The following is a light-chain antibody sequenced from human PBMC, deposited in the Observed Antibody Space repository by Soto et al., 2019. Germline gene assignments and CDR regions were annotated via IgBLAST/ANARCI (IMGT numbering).Light chain of an antibody. CDR1: QSVSSNY. Sequence: IVLTQSPGTLSLSPGERATLSCSARQSVSSNYIAWYQQKLGQAHRLLIYGASSRATCMPDRVRGSGSGTVFTLTIRRLEPEDFAVYFCQQYGRSPPFTFGQGTKVEIK. CDR3: QQYGRSPPFT. CDR2: GAS. V-gene: IGKV3-20*01. J-gene: IGKJ2*01.